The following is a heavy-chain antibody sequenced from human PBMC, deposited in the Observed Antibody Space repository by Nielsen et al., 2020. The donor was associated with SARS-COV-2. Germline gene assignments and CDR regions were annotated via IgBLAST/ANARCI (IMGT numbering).Heavy chain of an antibody. J-gene: IGHJ6*02. D-gene: IGHD5-12*01. CDR2: TYYRSKWYN. CDR3: AKDGLVATIGYYYYGMDV. Sequence: SQTLSLTCAISGDSVSSNSAAWNWIRQSPSRGLEWLGRTYYRSKWYNDYAVSVKSRITINPDTSKNQFSLQLNSVTPEDTAVHYCAKDGLVATIGYYYYGMDVWGQGTTVTVSS. V-gene: IGHV6-1*01. CDR1: GDSVSSNSAA.